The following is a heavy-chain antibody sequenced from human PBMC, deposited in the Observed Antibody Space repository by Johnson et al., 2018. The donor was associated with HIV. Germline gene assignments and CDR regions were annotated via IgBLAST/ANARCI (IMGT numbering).Heavy chain of an antibody. CDR3: ARQHYYDSSGQGGGLDI. V-gene: IGHV3-11*01. CDR1: GFTFSDYY. CDR2: ISSSGSTI. Sequence: QMQLVESGGGLVKPGGSLRLSCAASGFTFSDYYMSWIRQAPGKGLEWVSYISSSGSTIYYADSVKGRLNISRDNAKNSLYLQMNSLRAEDTALSYCARQHYYDSSGQGGGLDIWGQGTMVTVSS. D-gene: IGHD3-22*01. J-gene: IGHJ3*02.